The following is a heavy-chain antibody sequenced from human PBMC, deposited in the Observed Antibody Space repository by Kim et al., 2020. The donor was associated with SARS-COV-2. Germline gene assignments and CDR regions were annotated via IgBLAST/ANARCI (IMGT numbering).Heavy chain of an antibody. J-gene: IGHJ6*03. CDR3: AREYFYYYYYMDV. V-gene: IGHV1-18*01. Sequence: ASVKVSCKASGYPFTTYGISWVRQAPGQGLEWMGWISAYNGNTKYAQKFQGRVTMTTDTSTNTAYMELRSLRSDDAAVYYCAREYFYYYYYMDVWGKGTAVTVS. CDR1: GYPFTTYG. CDR2: ISAYNGNT.